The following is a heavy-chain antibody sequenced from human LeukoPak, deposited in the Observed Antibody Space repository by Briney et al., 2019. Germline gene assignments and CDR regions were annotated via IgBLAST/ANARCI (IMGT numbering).Heavy chain of an antibody. CDR1: GFTFSSYA. J-gene: IGHJ4*02. CDR2: ISYDGSNK. CDR3: ARDLGSSGYLDY. Sequence: GGSLRLSCAASGFTFSSYAMHWVRQAPGKGLEWVAVISYDGSNKYYADSVKGRFTISRDNSKNTLYLQMNSLRAEDTAVYYCARDLGSSGYLDYWGQGTLVTVSS. D-gene: IGHD3-22*01. V-gene: IGHV3-30-3*01.